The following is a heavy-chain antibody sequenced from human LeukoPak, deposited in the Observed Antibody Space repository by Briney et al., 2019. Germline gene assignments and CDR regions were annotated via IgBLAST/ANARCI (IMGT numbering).Heavy chain of an antibody. CDR3: ARAIPGMATIIGAFDI. Sequence: SVKVSCKASGGTFSSYAISWVRQAPGQGLEWMGGIIPIFGTANYAQKFQGRVTITADESTSTAYMELSSLRSEDTAVYYCARAIPGMATIIGAFDIWGQGTMVTVS. V-gene: IGHV1-69*13. D-gene: IGHD5-24*01. CDR2: IIPIFGTA. J-gene: IGHJ3*02. CDR1: GGTFSSYA.